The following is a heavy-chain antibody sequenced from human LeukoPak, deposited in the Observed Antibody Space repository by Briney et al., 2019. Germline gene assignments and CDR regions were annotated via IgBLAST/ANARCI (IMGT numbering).Heavy chain of an antibody. Sequence: LPGGSLRLSCAASGFTFSSYAMSWVRQAPGKGLEWVSAISGSGGSTYYADSVKGRFTISRDNAKNTLHLQMNSLRADDTALYYCVRDYYYGLDVWGQGTTVTVSS. J-gene: IGHJ6*02. V-gene: IGHV3-23*01. CDR2: ISGSGGST. CDR3: VRDYYYGLDV. CDR1: GFTFSSYA.